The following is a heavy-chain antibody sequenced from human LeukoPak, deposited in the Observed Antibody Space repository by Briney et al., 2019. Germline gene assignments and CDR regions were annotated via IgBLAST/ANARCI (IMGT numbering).Heavy chain of an antibody. CDR2: ISSSGSTI. CDR1: GFIFSDCY. J-gene: IGHJ4*02. Sequence: GGSLRLSCASGGFIFSDCYRSWSRQAGGEGLGWVSYISSSGSTIYYADSVKGRFTISRDNAKNSLYLQMTSLSAADTAVYYCARTGYGGNSGGYWGQGTLVTVSS. V-gene: IGHV3-11*04. D-gene: IGHD4-23*01. CDR3: ARTGYGGNSGGY.